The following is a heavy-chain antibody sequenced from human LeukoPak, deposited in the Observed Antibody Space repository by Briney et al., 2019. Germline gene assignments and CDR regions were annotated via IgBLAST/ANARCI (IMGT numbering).Heavy chain of an antibody. Sequence: SETLSLTCTVSGYSISSGYYWGWIRQPPGKGLEWIGSIYHSGSTYYNPSLKSRVTISVDTSKNQFSLKLSSVTAADTAVYYCARVEGDSAAMDVWGKGTTVTVSS. D-gene: IGHD2-21*01. CDR1: GYSISSGYY. J-gene: IGHJ6*03. CDR3: ARVEGDSAAMDV. CDR2: IYHSGST. V-gene: IGHV4-38-2*02.